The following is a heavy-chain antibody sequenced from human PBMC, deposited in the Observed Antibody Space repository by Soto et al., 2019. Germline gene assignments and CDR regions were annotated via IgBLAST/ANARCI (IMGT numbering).Heavy chain of an antibody. J-gene: IGHJ4*01. Sequence: PGGARRLSCAASGFTFSRHTLSWGRQAPGKGVGGVSAISCRGGSTSYADYVKGRFTISRDNSKNKLYLQMNSLRAEDTAVYYCAKTSISRYWYYDSSGHCYYFDYWALRTLVTVSS. V-gene: IGHV3-23*01. D-gene: IGHD3-22*01. CDR2: ISCRGGST. CDR1: GFTFSRHT. CDR3: AKTSISRYWYYDSSGHCYYFDY.